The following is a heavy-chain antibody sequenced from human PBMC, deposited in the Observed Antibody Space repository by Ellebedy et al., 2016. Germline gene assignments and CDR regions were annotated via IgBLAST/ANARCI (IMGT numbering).Heavy chain of an antibody. V-gene: IGHV1-24*01. CDR1: GYTLTELS. Sequence: ASVKVSCKVSGYTLTELSMHWVRQAPGKGLEWMGGFDPEDGETIYAQEFQGRVTMTEDTSTDTAYMELSSLRSEDTAVYYCASPLRGYSSSHTPGYYGMDVWGQGTTVTVSS. CDR2: FDPEDGET. CDR3: ASPLRGYSSSHTPGYYGMDV. J-gene: IGHJ6*02. D-gene: IGHD6-6*01.